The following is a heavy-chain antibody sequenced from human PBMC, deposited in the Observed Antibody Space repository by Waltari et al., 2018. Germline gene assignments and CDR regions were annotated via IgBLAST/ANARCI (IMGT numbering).Heavy chain of an antibody. Sequence: VXXXPSGAEXKKPXASVKFSCPASGYTFTGYYLHWVRQASGQGLEXMGWIXPNTGXTKYAXDFQGRVTMTXDTSVNTAYMDLSWLRSXDTAVYFCXRGLRXSFGSVIAIFEXWGQGAXVTVSS. V-gene: IGHV1-2*02. J-gene: IGHJ4*02. CDR1: GYTFTGYY. CDR3: XRGLRXSFGSVIAIFEX. D-gene: IGHD3-16*02. CDR2: IXPNTGXT.